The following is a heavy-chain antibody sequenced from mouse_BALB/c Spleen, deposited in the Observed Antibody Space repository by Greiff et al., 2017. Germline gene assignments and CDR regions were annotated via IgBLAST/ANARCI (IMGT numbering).Heavy chain of an antibody. J-gene: IGHJ3*01. CDR3: ARSHYDGGFAY. CDR2: ISSGSSTI. D-gene: IGHD1-2*01. Sequence: EVKLVESGGGLVQPGGSRKLSCAASGFTFSSFGMHWVRQAPEKGLEWVAYISSGSSTIYYADTVKGRFTISRDNPKNTLFLQMTSLRSEDTAMYYCARSHYDGGFAYWGQGTLVTVSA. CDR1: GFTFSSFG. V-gene: IGHV5-17*02.